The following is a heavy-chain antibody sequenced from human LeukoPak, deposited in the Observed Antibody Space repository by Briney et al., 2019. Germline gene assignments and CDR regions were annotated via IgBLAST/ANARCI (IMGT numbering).Heavy chain of an antibody. CDR2: INPNSGGT. CDR1: GYTFTGYY. J-gene: IGHJ4*02. V-gene: IGHV1-2*02. Sequence: ASVKVSCKASGYTFTGYYMHWVRQAPGQGLEWMGWINPNSGGTNYAQKFQGRVTMTRDTSISTAYMELSRLRSDDTAVYYCARDGKRGLESMVGATTYYFDYWGQGTLVTVSS. D-gene: IGHD1-26*01. CDR3: ARDGKRGLESMVGATTYYFDY.